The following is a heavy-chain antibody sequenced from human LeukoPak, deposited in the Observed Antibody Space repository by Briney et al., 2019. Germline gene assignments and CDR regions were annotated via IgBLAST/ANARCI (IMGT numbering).Heavy chain of an antibody. V-gene: IGHV3-23*01. D-gene: IGHD1-26*01. CDR3: AKEGAGIEGTGYFDN. CDR1: GFTFRTYA. J-gene: IGHJ4*02. CDR2: ISGSGGRT. Sequence: PGGSLRLSCAASGFTFRTYAMSWVRQAPGKGLEWVSSISGSGGRTFYADSVKGRFTISRDNPKNTLSLQMNSLRAEDTGVYYCAKEGAGIEGTGYFDNWGQGTLVTVSS.